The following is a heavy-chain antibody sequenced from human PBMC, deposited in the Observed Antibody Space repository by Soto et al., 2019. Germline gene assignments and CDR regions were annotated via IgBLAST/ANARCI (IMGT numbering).Heavy chain of an antibody. J-gene: IGHJ4*02. V-gene: IGHV1-18*01. D-gene: IGHD3-22*01. CDR2: ISAFNGNT. Sequence: QVQLVQSGAEVKKPGASVKVSCKASGYTFTSYGISWVRQAPGQGLEWMGWISAFNGNTYYAQKLQGRVTMTTDTSTSTAYMERRSLRSDDTAVYYCARNYDSSDIGRPFSIWGQGTLVTVSS. CDR3: ARNYDSSDIGRPFSI. CDR1: GYTFTSYG.